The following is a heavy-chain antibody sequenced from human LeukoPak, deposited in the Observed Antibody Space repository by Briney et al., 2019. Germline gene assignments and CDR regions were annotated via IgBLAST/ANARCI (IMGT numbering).Heavy chain of an antibody. Sequence: QPGGSLRLSCAASGFTFSSYWMSWVRQAPGKGLEWVANIKQDGSEKYYVDSVKGRFTISRDNSKNTMSVQMDDLRAEDTAVYYCTRYNNDHFDYWGQGTLVTVSS. D-gene: IGHD1-14*01. CDR3: TRYNNDHFDY. J-gene: IGHJ4*02. CDR1: GFTFSSYW. CDR2: IKQDGSEK. V-gene: IGHV3-7*01.